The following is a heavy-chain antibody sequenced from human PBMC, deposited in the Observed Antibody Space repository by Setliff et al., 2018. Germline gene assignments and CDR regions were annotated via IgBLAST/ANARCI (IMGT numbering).Heavy chain of an antibody. CDR2: INAGNGNT. Sequence: ASVKVSCKASGYTFTSYGISWVRQAPGQRLEWMGWINAGNGNTKYSQKFQGRVTITRDTSASTAYMELSSLRSEDTAVYYCARDRGQLANGMDVWGQGTTVTVSS. V-gene: IGHV1-3*01. CDR3: ARDRGQLANGMDV. CDR1: GYTFTSYG. J-gene: IGHJ6*02. D-gene: IGHD6-6*01.